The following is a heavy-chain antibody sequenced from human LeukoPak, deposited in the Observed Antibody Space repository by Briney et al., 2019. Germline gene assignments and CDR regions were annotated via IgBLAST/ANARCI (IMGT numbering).Heavy chain of an antibody. CDR1: GFTVSSNY. J-gene: IGHJ4*02. D-gene: IGHD6-13*01. V-gene: IGHV3-66*02. Sequence: GGSLRLSCAASGFTVSSNYMSWVRQAPGKGLEWVSVIYSGGSTYYADSVKGQFTISRDNSKNTLYLQMNSLRAEDTAVYYCARDLGASTTAGSGYWGQGTLVTVSS. CDR3: ARDLGASTTAGSGY. CDR2: IYSGGST.